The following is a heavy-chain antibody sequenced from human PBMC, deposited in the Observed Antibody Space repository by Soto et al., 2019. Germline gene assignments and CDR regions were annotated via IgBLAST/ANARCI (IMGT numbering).Heavy chain of an antibody. V-gene: IGHV3-23*01. Sequence: GGSLRLSCVAFGGSFSGYALSWVRQAPGKGLEWVSFISSDGGYTYYADSVKGRFTISRDNSKNMLWLQMSSLRAEDTGIYYCLTWSHKVLTGPDGYGMDVWGQGTTVTVSS. CDR1: GGSFSGYA. CDR2: ISSDGGYT. D-gene: IGHD3-9*01. J-gene: IGHJ6*02. CDR3: LTWSHKVLTGPDGYGMDV.